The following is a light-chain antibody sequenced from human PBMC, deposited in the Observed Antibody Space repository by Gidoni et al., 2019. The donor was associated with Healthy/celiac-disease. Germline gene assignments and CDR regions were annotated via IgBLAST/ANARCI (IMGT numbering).Light chain of an antibody. J-gene: IGLJ1*01. CDR3: YSTDSSGNHYV. V-gene: IGLV3-10*01. Sequence: SYALTQPPSVSVSPGQTARITCSGDALPKKYAYWYQQKSGQAPVLVIYEDSKRPSGIPERFSGSSSGTMATLTISGAQVEDEADYYWYSTDSSGNHYVFGTGTKVTVL. CDR2: EDS. CDR1: ALPKKY.